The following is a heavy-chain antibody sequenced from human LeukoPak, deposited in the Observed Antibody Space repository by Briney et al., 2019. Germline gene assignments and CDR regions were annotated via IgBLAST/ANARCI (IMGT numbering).Heavy chain of an antibody. CDR1: GGSISSGSYY. V-gene: IGHV4-61*02. D-gene: IGHD1-26*01. CDR2: IYTSGST. CDR3: ARALVTPGSCQSD. J-gene: IGHJ4*02. Sequence: SETLSLTCTVSGGSISSGSYYWSWIRQPAGKGLEWIGRIYTSGSTNYNPSLKSRVTISVDTSKNQFSLKLSSVTAADTAVYYCARALVTPGSCQSDWGQGTLVTVSS.